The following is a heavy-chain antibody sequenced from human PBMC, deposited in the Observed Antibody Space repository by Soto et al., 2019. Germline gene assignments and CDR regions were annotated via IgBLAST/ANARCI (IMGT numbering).Heavy chain of an antibody. CDR2: ISYDGSNK. Sequence: QVQLVESGGGVVQPGRSLRLSCAASGFTFSRYAIHWVRQAPGKGLEWVAVISYDGSNKYYADSVKGRFTISRDNSKNTLYLQMNSLRAEDTAMYYCARGADPDVVVVAATPGDYWGQGTLVTVSS. CDR3: ARGADPDVVVVAATPGDY. CDR1: GFTFSRYA. J-gene: IGHJ4*02. V-gene: IGHV3-30-3*01. D-gene: IGHD2-15*01.